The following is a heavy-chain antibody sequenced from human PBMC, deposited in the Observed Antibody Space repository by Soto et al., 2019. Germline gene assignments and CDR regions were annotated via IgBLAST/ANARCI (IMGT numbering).Heavy chain of an antibody. CDR3: AKGFDSGDTKHIDH. J-gene: IGHJ4*02. Sequence: GESLKISCAASGFTFSTHALSWVRQAPGKGLEWLSSITNTGITTHYADSVKGRFTISRENSRNTLHLQMNNLRVDDTAVYYCAKGFDSGDTKHIDHWGQGTLVTVS. CDR2: ITNTGITT. D-gene: IGHD4-17*01. V-gene: IGHV3-23*01. CDR1: GFTFSTHA.